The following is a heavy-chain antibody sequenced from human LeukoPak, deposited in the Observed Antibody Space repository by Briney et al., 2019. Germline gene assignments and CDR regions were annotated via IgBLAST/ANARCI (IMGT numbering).Heavy chain of an antibody. V-gene: IGHV3-66*02. CDR2: IYSGGST. Sequence: GGSLRLSCAASGFTVSNNYMSWVRQAPGKGLEWVSVIYSGGSTYYADSVKGRFTISRDNSKNTLYLQMNSLRAEDTAVYYCAGTAAGTRWFDPWGQGTLVTVSS. CDR3: AGTAAGTRWFDP. D-gene: IGHD6-13*01. CDR1: GFTVSNNY. J-gene: IGHJ5*02.